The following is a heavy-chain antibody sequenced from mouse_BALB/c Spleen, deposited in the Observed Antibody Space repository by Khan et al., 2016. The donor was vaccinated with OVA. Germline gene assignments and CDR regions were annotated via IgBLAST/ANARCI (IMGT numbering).Heavy chain of an antibody. Sequence: EVELVESGGGLVKPGGSRTLSCAASGFTFSDYGMAWVRKAPGKGPEWVAFISDLAYTIYYADTVTGRFTISRENAKNTLYLEMRSLRYEDIAIIYCARGVGTAPFAYWGLGTLVTVSA. D-gene: IGHD1-1*01. CDR2: ISDLAYTI. CDR1: GFTFSDYG. J-gene: IGHJ3*01. V-gene: IGHV5-15*02. CDR3: ARGVGTAPFAY.